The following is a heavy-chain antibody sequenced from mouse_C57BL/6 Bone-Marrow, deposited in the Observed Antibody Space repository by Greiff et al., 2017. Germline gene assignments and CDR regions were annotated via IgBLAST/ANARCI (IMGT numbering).Heavy chain of an antibody. CDR1: GYTFTSYW. CDR3: ARGLMWLLWYFDV. Sequence: VQLQQSGAELVKPGASVKMSCKASGYTFTSYWITWVKQRPGQGLEWIGDIYPGSGSTNYNEKFKSKATLTVDTSSSTAYMQLSSLTSEDSAVXYCARGLMWLLWYFDVWGTGTTVTVSS. CDR2: IYPGSGST. V-gene: IGHV1-55*01. J-gene: IGHJ1*03. D-gene: IGHD2-3*01.